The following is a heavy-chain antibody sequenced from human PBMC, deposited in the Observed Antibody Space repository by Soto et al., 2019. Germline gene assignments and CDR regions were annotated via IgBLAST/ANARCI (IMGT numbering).Heavy chain of an antibody. CDR2: INAGNGNT. J-gene: IGHJ5*02. V-gene: IGHV1-3*01. Sequence: QVQLVQSGAEVKKPGASVKVSCKASGYTFTSYAMHWVRQAPGQRLEWMGWINAGNGNTKYSQKFQGRVTITRDTSASTAYMELRSLRSEDTAVYYCARGCSGGDADWFDPWGQGNLVTVSS. D-gene: IGHD2-15*01. CDR3: ARGCSGGDADWFDP. CDR1: GYTFTSYA.